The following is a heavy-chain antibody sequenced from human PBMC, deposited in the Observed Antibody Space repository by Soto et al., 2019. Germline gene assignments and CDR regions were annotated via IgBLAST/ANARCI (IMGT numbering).Heavy chain of an antibody. CDR1: GGSISSSSYF. V-gene: IGHV4-30-4*08. J-gene: IGHJ5*02. D-gene: IGHD2-15*01. CDR2: IYHSGST. Sequence: SETLSLTCSVSGGSISSSSYFWGWIRQPPGKGLEWLGFIYHSGSTSYNPSLQGRVTISVDTSQNQFSLKLTSVTAADAAVYYCAKGSGYPWGRGTLVTVSS. CDR3: AKGSGYP.